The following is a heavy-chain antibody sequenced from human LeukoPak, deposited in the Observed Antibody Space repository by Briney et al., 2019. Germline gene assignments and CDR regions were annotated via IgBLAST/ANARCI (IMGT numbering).Heavy chain of an antibody. CDR3: AKDLSPAVVVVPAATPPIAFDY. CDR1: GFTFSSYA. Sequence: PGGSLRLSCAASGFTFSSYAMSWVRQAPGKGLEWVSAISGSGGSTYYADSVKGRFTISRDNSKNTLYLQMNSLRAEDTAVYYCAKDLSPAVVVVPAATPPIAFDYWGQGTLVTVSS. D-gene: IGHD2-2*01. J-gene: IGHJ4*02. CDR2: ISGSGGST. V-gene: IGHV3-23*01.